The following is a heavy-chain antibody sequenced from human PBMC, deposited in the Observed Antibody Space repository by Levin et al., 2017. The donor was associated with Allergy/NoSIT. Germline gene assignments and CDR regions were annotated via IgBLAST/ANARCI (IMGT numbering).Heavy chain of an antibody. V-gene: IGHV4-31*03. CDR1: GGSISGGGYH. J-gene: IGHJ4*02. CDR2: IYYSGST. CDR3: AREDGSTFDF. D-gene: IGHD2-2*03. Sequence: LRLSCTVSGGSISGGGYHWTWIRQHPEKGLEWIGYIYYSGSTFYNPSLKSRLMISVDASKNQFSLNVSSVTAADTAVYYCAREDGSTFDFWGQGALVTVAS.